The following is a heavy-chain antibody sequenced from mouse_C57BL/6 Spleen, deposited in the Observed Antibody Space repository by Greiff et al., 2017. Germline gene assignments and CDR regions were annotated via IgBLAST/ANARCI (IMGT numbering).Heavy chain of an antibody. CDR1: GFSLTSYA. V-gene: IGHV2-9-1*01. D-gene: IGHD2-4*01. CDR3: ARKEIDDYDSGYFDY. CDR2: IWTGGGT. J-gene: IGHJ2*01. Sequence: VQRVESGPGLVAPSQSLSITCTVSGFSLTSYAISWVRQPPGKGLEWLGVIWTGGGTNYNSALKSRLSISKDNSKSQVFLKMNSLQTDDTARYYCARKEIDDYDSGYFDYWGQGTTLTVSS.